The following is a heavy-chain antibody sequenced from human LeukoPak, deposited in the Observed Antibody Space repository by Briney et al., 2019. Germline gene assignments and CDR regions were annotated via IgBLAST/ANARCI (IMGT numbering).Heavy chain of an antibody. CDR2: INHSGSP. CDR3: GSRRTAMFGVIKGPIDY. Sequence: SETLSFKCAVYGGSFSDNYWTWIRQPPGKGLEWIGEINHSGSPNNNPSLKSRVSISFDTSKNQFSLKLTSVTAADTAVYYCGSRRTAMFGVIKGPIDYWGQGTLVTVSS. D-gene: IGHD3-3*01. J-gene: IGHJ4*02. CDR1: GGSFSDNY. V-gene: IGHV4-34*01.